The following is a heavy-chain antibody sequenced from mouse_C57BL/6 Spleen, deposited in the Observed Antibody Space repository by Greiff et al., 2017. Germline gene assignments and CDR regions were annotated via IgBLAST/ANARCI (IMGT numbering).Heavy chain of an antibody. J-gene: IGHJ4*01. Sequence: EVKLMESGGGLVQSGRSLRLSCATSGFTFSAFYMEWVRQAPGKGLEWVAASRNYANDYTPEYTAPVKGRFIVSRDTSQSILYLQMNALRAEDTAIYYCSRDKGGGAMDYWGQGTSVTVSS. CDR3: SRDKGGGAMDY. CDR2: SRNYANDYTP. V-gene: IGHV7-1*01. D-gene: IGHD1-1*02. CDR1: GFTFSAFY.